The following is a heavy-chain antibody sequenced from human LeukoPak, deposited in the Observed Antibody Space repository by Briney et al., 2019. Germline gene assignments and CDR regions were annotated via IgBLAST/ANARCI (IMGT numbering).Heavy chain of an antibody. Sequence: GGSLRLSCAASGFTFSDYYVSWIRQAPGKGLEWVSYISSSGSTIYYADSVKGRFTISRDNAKNSLYLQMNSLRAEDTAVYYCARDTEVRGVIHWFDPWGQGTLVTVSS. D-gene: IGHD3-10*01. CDR2: ISSSGSTI. V-gene: IGHV3-11*01. CDR3: ARDTEVRGVIHWFDP. CDR1: GFTFSDYY. J-gene: IGHJ5*02.